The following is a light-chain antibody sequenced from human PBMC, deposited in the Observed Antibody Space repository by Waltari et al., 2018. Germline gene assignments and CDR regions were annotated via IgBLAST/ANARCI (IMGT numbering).Light chain of an antibody. CDR3: QQLNSYPVT. CDR2: AAS. CDR1: QGINSY. J-gene: IGKJ2*01. Sequence: DIQLTQSPSFLSASVGDRVTITCRASQGINSYLAWYQQKPGKAPKLLIYAASTLQSGVPSRFSGIGSGTEFTLTISSLKPEDFATYYCQQLNSYPVTFGQGTKLEI. V-gene: IGKV1-9*01.